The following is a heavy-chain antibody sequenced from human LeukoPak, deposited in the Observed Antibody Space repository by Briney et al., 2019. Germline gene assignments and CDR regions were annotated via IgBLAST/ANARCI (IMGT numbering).Heavy chain of an antibody. V-gene: IGHV3-74*01. CDR3: ARDWQLVPFDY. J-gene: IGHJ4*02. D-gene: IGHD6-6*01. Sequence: GGSLRLSCAASGFTFSSYWMHWVRQAPGKGLVWVSRINSDGSSTSYADSVKGRFTISRDYAKNTLYLQMNSLRAEDTAVYYCARDWQLVPFDYWGQGTLVTVSS. CDR2: INSDGSST. CDR1: GFTFSSYW.